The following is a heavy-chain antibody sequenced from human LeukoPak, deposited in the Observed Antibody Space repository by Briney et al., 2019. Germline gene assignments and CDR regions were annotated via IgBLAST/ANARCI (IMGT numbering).Heavy chain of an antibody. CDR3: ARGIPMLRGLTHYYYYGMGV. J-gene: IGHJ6*02. CDR2: INSDVTNT. Sequence: GGSVSLSGASSGFTLSSDWMHWVRQAPGNGLVWVSRINSDVTNTNYALSVKGRLTIYTDHDKYTLYLQMNSLRAEAVAVYYCARGIPMLRGLTHYYYYGMGVWGQGTTVTVSS. CDR1: GFTLSSDW. V-gene: IGHV3-74*01. D-gene: IGHD3-10*01.